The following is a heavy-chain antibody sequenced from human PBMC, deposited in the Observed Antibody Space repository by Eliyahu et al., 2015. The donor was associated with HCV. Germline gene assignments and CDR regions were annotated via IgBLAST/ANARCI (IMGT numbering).Heavy chain of an antibody. Sequence: QVQLVESGGGVVQPGRSLRLSCAASGXTFSSYGMHWVRQAPGKGXXWVAVISXDGSXKYYADSVKGRFTISXDNSKNTLYLQMNSLRAEDTAVYYCATPLAVAVQGPWGQGTLVTVSS. J-gene: IGHJ5*02. CDR3: ATPLAVAVQGP. CDR1: GXTFSSYG. V-gene: IGHV3-30*03. D-gene: IGHD6-19*01. CDR2: ISXDGSXK.